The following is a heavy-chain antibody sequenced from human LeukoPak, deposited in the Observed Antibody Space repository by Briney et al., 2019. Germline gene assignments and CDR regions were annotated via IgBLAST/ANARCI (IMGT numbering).Heavy chain of an antibody. J-gene: IGHJ5*02. CDR3: ARGRPENYYGSGST. CDR1: GYTFTGYY. D-gene: IGHD3-10*01. Sequence: ASVKVSCKASGYTFTGYYMHWVRQAPGQGLEWMGWINPHSGDTIYAQNFQGRVTMTRDTSISTAYMELNRLTSDDTAFYYCARGRPENYYGSGSTWGQGTLVTVSS. CDR2: INPHSGDT. V-gene: IGHV1-2*02.